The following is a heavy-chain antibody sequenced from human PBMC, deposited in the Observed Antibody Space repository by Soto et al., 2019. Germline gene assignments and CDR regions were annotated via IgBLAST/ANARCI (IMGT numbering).Heavy chain of an antibody. J-gene: IGHJ4*02. CDR3: ARVAAYCSSASCYADY. Sequence: GGSLRLSCAGSGFTFSSYALHWVRQAPGKGLEYLSGITSNGGSTYYANSVEGRFTISRDNSKNTLYLQMGSLRADDMAVYYCARVAAYCSSASCYADYWGQGTLVTVSS. CDR2: ITSNGGST. V-gene: IGHV3-64*01. D-gene: IGHD2-2*01. CDR1: GFTFSSYA.